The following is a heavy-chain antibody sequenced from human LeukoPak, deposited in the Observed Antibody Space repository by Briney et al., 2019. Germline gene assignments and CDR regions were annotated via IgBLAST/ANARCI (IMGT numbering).Heavy chain of an antibody. V-gene: IGHV4-59*01. D-gene: IGHD4-17*01. Sequence: SETLSLTCTVSGGSISSYYWSWIRQPPGKGLEWIGYIYYSGSTNYNPSLKSRVSISVDTSKNQFSLKLSSVTAADTAVYYCARTGSTVTMLYPFDHWGQGTLVTVSS. CDR1: GGSISSYY. J-gene: IGHJ4*02. CDR2: IYYSGST. CDR3: ARTGSTVTMLYPFDH.